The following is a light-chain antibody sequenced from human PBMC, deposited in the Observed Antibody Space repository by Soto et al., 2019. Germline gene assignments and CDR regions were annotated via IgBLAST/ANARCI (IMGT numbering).Light chain of an antibody. Sequence: SYELTQPPSVSVSPGQTASITCSGDKLGDKYASWYQQKPGQSPVLVIYQDSKRPSGIPERFSGSNSGNTATLTISGTQAMDEAAYYCQAWDSSTGVFGTGTKLTVL. CDR3: QAWDSSTGV. CDR2: QDS. V-gene: IGLV3-1*01. CDR1: KLGDKY. J-gene: IGLJ1*01.